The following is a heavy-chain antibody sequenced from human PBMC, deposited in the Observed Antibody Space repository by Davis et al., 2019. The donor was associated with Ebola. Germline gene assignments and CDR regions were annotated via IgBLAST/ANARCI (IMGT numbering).Heavy chain of an antibody. D-gene: IGHD1-14*01. V-gene: IGHV1-69*04. CDR2: IIPVVDTK. Sequence: AASVKVSCKTSGGTFTNYAVNWVRQAPGQGLEWMGRIIPVVDTKDYAQKFQGRVTMTEDTSTDTAYMELRGLRSEDMAMYYCAIGGTTGGFDYWGQGALVTVSS. CDR1: GGTFTNYA. CDR3: AIGGTTGGFDY. J-gene: IGHJ4*02.